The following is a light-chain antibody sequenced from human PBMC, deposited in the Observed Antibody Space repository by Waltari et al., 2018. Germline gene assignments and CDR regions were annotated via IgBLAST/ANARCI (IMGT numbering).Light chain of an antibody. CDR2: DAS. V-gene: IGKV3-11*01. CDR3: QQRNNWYT. Sequence: EVVLTQSPATLSLSPGERATLSCRASQSVSTYLAWYQQKPGQAPWLLIYDASNRATGIPARFSGSGSGTDFTLTISSLEPEDFAVYYCQQRNNWYTFGQGTRLEIK. J-gene: IGKJ2*01. CDR1: QSVSTY.